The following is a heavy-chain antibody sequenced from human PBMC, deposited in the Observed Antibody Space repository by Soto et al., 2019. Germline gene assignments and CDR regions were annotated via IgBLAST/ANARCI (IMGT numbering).Heavy chain of an antibody. CDR1: GGTFSSYA. V-gene: IGHV1-69*01. D-gene: IGHD1-26*01. CDR2: IIPIFGTA. Sequence: QVQLVQSGAEVKKPGSSVKVSCKASGGTFSSYAISWVRQAPGQGLEWMGGIIPIFGTANYAQKFQGRVTITADESTSTAYMELSSLRSEDTAVYYCATGVPHLSGSYYERRYGIDVWGQGTTVTVSS. CDR3: ATGVPHLSGSYYERRYGIDV. J-gene: IGHJ6*02.